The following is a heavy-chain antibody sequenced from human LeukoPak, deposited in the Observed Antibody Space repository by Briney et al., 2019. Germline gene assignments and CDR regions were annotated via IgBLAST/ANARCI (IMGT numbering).Heavy chain of an antibody. CDR2: IYYSGST. J-gene: IGHJ5*02. Sequence: GSLRLSCVASGFTFTSSAMTWVRQAPGRGLEWIGYIYYSGSTNYNPSLKSRVTISVDTSKNQFSLKLSSVTAADTAVYYCARHQGEVYGDYLSWFDPWGQGTLVTVSS. V-gene: IGHV4-59*08. D-gene: IGHD4-17*01. CDR3: ARHQGEVYGDYLSWFDP. CDR1: GFTFTSSA.